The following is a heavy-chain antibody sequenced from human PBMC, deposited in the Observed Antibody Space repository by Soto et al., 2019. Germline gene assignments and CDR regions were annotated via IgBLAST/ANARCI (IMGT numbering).Heavy chain of an antibody. D-gene: IGHD2-2*01. CDR1: GFSLSTSGVG. J-gene: IGHJ5*02. Sequence: QITLKESGPPLVKPTQTLTLTCTFSGFSLSTSGVGVGWIRQPPGKALEWLALIYWDDDKRYSPSLKSRLTITKDTSKNQVVLTMTNMDPVDTATYYCAHRRRPAAMEGSNWFDPWGQGTLVTVSS. V-gene: IGHV2-5*02. CDR2: IYWDDDK. CDR3: AHRRRPAAMEGSNWFDP.